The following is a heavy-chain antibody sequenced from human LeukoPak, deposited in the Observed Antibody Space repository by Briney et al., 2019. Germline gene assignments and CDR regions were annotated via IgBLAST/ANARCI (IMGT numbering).Heavy chain of an antibody. D-gene: IGHD2-2*01. V-gene: IGHV3-23*01. J-gene: IGHJ6*02. CDR1: GFTFSSYA. Sequence: GGSLRLSCAASGFTFSSYAMSWVRQAPGKGLEWVSAISGSGGSTYYADSVKGRFTISRDNSKNTLYLQMYSLRAEDTAVYYCAKHGCSSTSCYADYYYYYGMDVWGQGTTVTVSS. CDR3: AKHGCSSTSCYADYYYYYGMDV. CDR2: ISGSGGST.